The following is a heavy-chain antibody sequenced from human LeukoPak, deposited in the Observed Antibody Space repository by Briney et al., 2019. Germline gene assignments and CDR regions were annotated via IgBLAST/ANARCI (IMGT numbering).Heavy chain of an antibody. Sequence: SETLSLTCTVSGGSISSSSYCWGWIRQPPGEGLEWIGSIYYSGSTYYNPSLKSRVTISVDTSKNQFSLKLSSVTAADTAVYYCARPHVDTAMVEDYWGQGTLVTVSS. D-gene: IGHD5-18*01. V-gene: IGHV4-39*01. CDR2: IYYSGST. CDR3: ARPHVDTAMVEDY. CDR1: GGSISSSSYC. J-gene: IGHJ4*02.